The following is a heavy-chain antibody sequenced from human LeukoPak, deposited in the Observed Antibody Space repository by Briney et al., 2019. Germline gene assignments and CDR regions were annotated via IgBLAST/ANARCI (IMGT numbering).Heavy chain of an antibody. J-gene: IGHJ5*02. CDR3: AGSGYYGTNWFDP. D-gene: IGHD3-22*01. CDR1: GFTFSSYG. V-gene: IGHV3-33*01. CDR2: IWYDGSNK. Sequence: GGSLRLSCAASGFTFSSYGMHWVRQAPGKGLVWVAVIWYDGSNKYYADSVKGRFTISRDNSKNTLYLQMNSLRAEDTAVYYCAGSGYYGTNWFDPWGQGTLVTVSS.